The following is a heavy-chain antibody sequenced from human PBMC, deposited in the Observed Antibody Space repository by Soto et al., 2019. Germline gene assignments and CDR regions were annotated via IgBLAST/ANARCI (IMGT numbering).Heavy chain of an antibody. CDR3: ARGGDPDY. J-gene: IGHJ4*02. Sequence: EVQLVESGGGLVQPGGSLRLSCVASGFRFDYYWMHWVRQAPGGGLMWISRLQIDGSHPAYADSVKGRFTISRDNAKNTLYLQMNNLRVDDTCIYDCARGGDPDYWGQGTLVTVSS. CDR1: GFRFDYYW. V-gene: IGHV3-74*01. CDR2: LQIDGSHP. D-gene: IGHD4-17*01.